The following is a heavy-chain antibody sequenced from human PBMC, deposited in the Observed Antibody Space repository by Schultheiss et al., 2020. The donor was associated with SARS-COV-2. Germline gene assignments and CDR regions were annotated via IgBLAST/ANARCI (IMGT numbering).Heavy chain of an antibody. CDR2: ISGSGGST. Sequence: GGSLRLSCAASGFTFSSYAMSWVRQAPGKGLEWVSAISGSGGSTYYADSVKGRFTISRDNSKNTLYLQMNSLTVEDTAMYYCAKDKPRGIIFFRHYFDDWGQGTQVTVSS. CDR3: AKDKPRGIIFFRHYFDD. CDR1: GFTFSSYA. V-gene: IGHV3-23*01. J-gene: IGHJ4*02. D-gene: IGHD3-10*01.